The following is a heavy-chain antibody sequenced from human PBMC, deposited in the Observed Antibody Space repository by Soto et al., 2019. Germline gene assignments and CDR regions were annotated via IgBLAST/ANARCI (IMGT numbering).Heavy chain of an antibody. CDR2: INPNSGGT. Sequence: QVQLVQSGAEVKKPGASVKVSCKASGYTFTGYYIHWVRQAPGQGLEWMGWINPNSGGTDYAQKFQGRVTMTRATSISTACMELSSLRSDDTAVYYCARAYYSGSGSYYFYYYSMDVWGQGTTVTVSS. CDR1: GYTFTGYY. V-gene: IGHV1-2*02. J-gene: IGHJ6*02. CDR3: ARAYYSGSGSYYFYYYSMDV. D-gene: IGHD3-10*01.